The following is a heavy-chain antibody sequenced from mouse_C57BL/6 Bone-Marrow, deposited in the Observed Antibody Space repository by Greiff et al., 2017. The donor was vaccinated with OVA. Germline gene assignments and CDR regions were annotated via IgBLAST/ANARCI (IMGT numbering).Heavy chain of an antibody. D-gene: IGHD1-1*01. CDR2: IRSKSNNYAT. J-gene: IGHJ1*03. CDR3: VRHWSSSYWYFDV. CDR1: GFSFNTYA. V-gene: IGHV10-1*01. Sequence: EVHLVESGGGLVQPKGSLKLSCAASGFSFNTYAMNWVRQAPGKGLEWVARIRSKSNNYATYYADSVKDRFTISRDDSESMLYLQMNNLKTEDTAMYYCVRHWSSSYWYFDVWGTGTTVTVSS.